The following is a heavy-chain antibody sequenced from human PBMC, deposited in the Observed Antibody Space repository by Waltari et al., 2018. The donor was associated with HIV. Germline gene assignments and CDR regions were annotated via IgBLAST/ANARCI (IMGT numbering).Heavy chain of an antibody. CDR1: RFSLSHFD. CDR3: AILSSSGYYRD. Sequence: EVQLVESGGGLVQQGGSLKLSCAASRFSLSHFDMNWVRQAPGRGLEWVSYISRTSNAMYYADSVKGRFAISRDNAKNSLYLLMNSLRHDDSAVYYCAILSSSGYYRDWGQGTRVTVSS. V-gene: IGHV3-48*02. D-gene: IGHD5-12*01. CDR2: ISRTSNAM. J-gene: IGHJ4*02.